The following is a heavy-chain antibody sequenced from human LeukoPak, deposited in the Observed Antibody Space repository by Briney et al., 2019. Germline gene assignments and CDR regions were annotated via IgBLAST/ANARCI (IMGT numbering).Heavy chain of an antibody. CDR3: ARGPDFATRPGFDI. CDR1: GFTVSSNY. D-gene: IGHD3-3*01. J-gene: IGHJ3*02. V-gene: IGHV3-53*01. CDR2: IYSSGNT. Sequence: GGSLRLSCAASGFTVSSNYMSWVRQAPGKGLEWVSVIYSSGNTNYAESVKGRFTISRDDPKNTPYLQMNSLRAEDTAIYYCARGPDFATRPGFDIWGQGTMVTVSS.